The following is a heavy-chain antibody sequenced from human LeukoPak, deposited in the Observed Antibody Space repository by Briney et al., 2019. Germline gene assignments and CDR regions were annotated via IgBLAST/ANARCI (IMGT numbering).Heavy chain of an antibody. CDR1: GYTFTGYY. CDR3: ARDLRRYSYGDFDY. Sequence: ASVKVSCKASGYTFTGYYLHWVRQAPGQGLEWMGWINPSSGGTNYAQKFQGRVTMTRDTSISTAYMELSSLKSDDTAVYFCARDLRRYSYGDFDYWGQGTLVTVSS. J-gene: IGHJ4*02. CDR2: INPSSGGT. D-gene: IGHD5-18*01. V-gene: IGHV1-2*02.